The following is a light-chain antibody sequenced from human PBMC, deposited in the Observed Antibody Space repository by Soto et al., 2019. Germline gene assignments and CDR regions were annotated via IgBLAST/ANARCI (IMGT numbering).Light chain of an antibody. CDR1: SSNIGAGYD. CDR2: GNS. CDR3: QSYDSSLSEGV. J-gene: IGLJ2*01. V-gene: IGLV1-40*01. Sequence: QSVLTQPPSVSGAPGQXVTISCTGSSSNIGAGYDVHWYQQLPGTAPKLLIYGNSNRPSGVPDRFSGSKSGTSASLAISGLQADDEADYYCQSYDSSLSEGVFGGGTKLTVL.